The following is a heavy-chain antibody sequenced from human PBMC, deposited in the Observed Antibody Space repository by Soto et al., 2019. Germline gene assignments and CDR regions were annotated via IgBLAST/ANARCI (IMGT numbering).Heavy chain of an antibody. CDR2: IKSKTDGGTT. J-gene: IGHJ4*02. CDR3: AIPSRDGYNWWSLDY. CDR1: GFTFSNAW. D-gene: IGHD5-12*01. Sequence: PGGSLRLSCAASGFTFSNAWMSWVRQAPGKGLEWVGRIKSKTDGGTTDYAAPVKGRFTISRDDSKNTLYLQMNSLRAEDTAVYYCAIPSRDGYNWWSLDYWGQGTLVTVSS. V-gene: IGHV3-15*01.